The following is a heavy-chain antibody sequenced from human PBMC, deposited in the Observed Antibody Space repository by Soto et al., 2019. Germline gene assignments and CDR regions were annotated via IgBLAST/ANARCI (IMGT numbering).Heavy chain of an antibody. Sequence: PGESLKISCTGSGYSFNTYWIGWVRQMPGKGLEWMGIIYPGDFDTRYSPSFQGHVTMSVDKSINTAYLQWSSLETSDTAMYYCARLLGYSYGYQEFFDSWGQGTPVTVSP. D-gene: IGHD5-18*01. CDR3: ARLLGYSYGYQEFFDS. J-gene: IGHJ4*02. V-gene: IGHV5-51*01. CDR2: IYPGDFDT. CDR1: GYSFNTYW.